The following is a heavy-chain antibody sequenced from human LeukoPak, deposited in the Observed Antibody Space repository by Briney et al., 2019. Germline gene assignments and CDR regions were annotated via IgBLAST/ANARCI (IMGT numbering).Heavy chain of an antibody. Sequence: PSETLSLTCTVSGGSISSYYWSWIRQPPGKGLEWVGHIYYLGSTNYNPSLKSRVTISIDTSKNYFSLKLNSVVAADTAVYYCARDRPGSYWYFDLWGRGTLVTVSS. CDR3: ARDRPGSYWYFDL. V-gene: IGHV4-59*01. CDR2: IYYLGST. J-gene: IGHJ2*01. D-gene: IGHD3-10*01. CDR1: GGSISSYY.